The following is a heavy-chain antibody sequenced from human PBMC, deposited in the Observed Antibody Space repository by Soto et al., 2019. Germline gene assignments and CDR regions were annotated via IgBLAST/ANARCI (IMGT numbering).Heavy chain of an antibody. CDR2: IYYSGRT. J-gene: IGHJ4*02. D-gene: IGHD3-10*01. CDR1: GGSISSYY. CDR3: SREPIYYGSGSAPFDY. V-gene: IGHV4-59*01. Sequence: WETLSLTCTVSGGSISSYYWSWIRQPPGKGLEWIGYIYYSGRTNYNPSLKSRVTISVDTSKNQFSLKLSSVTAADTAVYYCSREPIYYGSGSAPFDYWGQGTLVTVSS.